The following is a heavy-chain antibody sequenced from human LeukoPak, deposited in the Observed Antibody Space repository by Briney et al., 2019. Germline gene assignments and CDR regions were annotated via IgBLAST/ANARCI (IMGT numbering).Heavy chain of an antibody. CDR2: MSGSSGST. D-gene: IGHD5-12*01. J-gene: IGHJ4*02. Sequence: GGSLRLSCAASGFTFSSYAMSWVRQAPGKGLEWVSAMSGSSGSTYYADSVKGRFTISRDNSKNTLYLQINSLRAEDSALYYCAKVRVGTSDCFDYWGQGTLVTVSS. V-gene: IGHV3-23*01. CDR1: GFTFSSYA. CDR3: AKVRVGTSDCFDY.